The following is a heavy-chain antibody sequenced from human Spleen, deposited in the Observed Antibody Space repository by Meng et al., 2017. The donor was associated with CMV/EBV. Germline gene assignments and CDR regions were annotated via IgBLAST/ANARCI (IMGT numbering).Heavy chain of an antibody. CDR1: GGSISSYY. D-gene: IGHD3-22*01. CDR2: IYYSGST. V-gene: IGHV4-59*01. J-gene: IGHJ4*02. Sequence: QVQLQESGPGLVKPSETLSLTCTVSGGSISSYYWSWIRQPPGKGLEWIGYIYYSGSTNYNPSLKSRVTISVDTSKNQFSLKLSSVTAADTAVYYCARDLTDYYDSSAPGYFDYWGQGTLVTVSS. CDR3: ARDLTDYYDSSAPGYFDY.